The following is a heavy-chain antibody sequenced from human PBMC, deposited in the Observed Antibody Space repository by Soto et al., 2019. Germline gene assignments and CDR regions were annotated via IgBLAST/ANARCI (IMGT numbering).Heavy chain of an antibody. V-gene: IGHV1-8*01. CDR2: MNPKSGNT. CDR3: ARAYDDYDY. Sequence: QVQLVQSGAEVKKPGASVKVSCKASGYTFSSYDINWVRQASGQGLEWMGWMNPKSGNTGSAQKCQGRVTMTRNTAINTAYMELSSLTSEDTAVYYCARAYDDYDYWGQGTLVTVSS. D-gene: IGHD4-17*01. J-gene: IGHJ4*02. CDR1: GYTFSSYD.